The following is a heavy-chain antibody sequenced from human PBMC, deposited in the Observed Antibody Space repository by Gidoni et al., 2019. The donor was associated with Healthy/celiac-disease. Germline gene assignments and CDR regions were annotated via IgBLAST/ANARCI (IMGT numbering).Heavy chain of an antibody. D-gene: IGHD2-2*01. J-gene: IGHJ4*02. Sequence: QVQLVESGGGVVQPGRSLRLSCAASGFTFSSYAMHWVRQAPGKGLGWVAVISYDGSNKYYADSVKGRFTISRDNSKNTLYLQMNSLRAEDTAVYYCATPKTIVVVPAAMLVYWGQGTLVTVSS. CDR2: ISYDGSNK. CDR1: GFTFSSYA. CDR3: ATPKTIVVVPAAMLVY. V-gene: IGHV3-30-3*01.